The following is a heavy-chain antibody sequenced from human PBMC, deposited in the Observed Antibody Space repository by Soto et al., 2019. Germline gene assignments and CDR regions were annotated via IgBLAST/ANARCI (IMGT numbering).Heavy chain of an antibody. CDR3: GRLAKAATGHTDFDF. CDR2: IHSSGGT. V-gene: IGHV4-39*02. J-gene: IGHJ4*02. D-gene: IGHD2-15*01. CDR1: GASIKSSNYF. Sequence: SETLSLTCTVSGASIKSSNYFWGWIRQPPGKGLEFVGSIHSSGGTYYNPSLKSRVTVSVDLSNSHFSLSLKSLTATDTAVYYCGRLAKAATGHTDFDFWGQGTLVTVSS.